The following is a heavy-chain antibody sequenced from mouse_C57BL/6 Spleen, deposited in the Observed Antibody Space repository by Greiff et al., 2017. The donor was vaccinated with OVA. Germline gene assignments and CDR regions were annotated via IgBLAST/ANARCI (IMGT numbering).Heavy chain of an antibody. CDR2: IRSKSSNYAT. J-gene: IGHJ1*03. D-gene: IGHD4-1*01. Sequence: EVMLVESGGGLVQPKGSLKLSCAASGFTFNTYAMHWVRQAPGKGLEWVARIRSKSSNYATYYADSVKDRFTISRDDSQSMLYLQMNNLKTEDTAMYYCVRDGANWSYWYFDVWGTGTTVTVSS. CDR3: VRDGANWSYWYFDV. V-gene: IGHV10-3*01. CDR1: GFTFNTYA.